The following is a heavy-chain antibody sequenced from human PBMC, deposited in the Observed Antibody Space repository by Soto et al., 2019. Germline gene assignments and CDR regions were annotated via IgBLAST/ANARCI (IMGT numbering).Heavy chain of an antibody. CDR3: ARAYYDILTGWYYFDY. D-gene: IGHD3-9*01. Sequence: ASVKVSCKASGYTFTGYYMHWVRQAPGQGLEWMGWINPNSGGTNYAQKFQGWVTMTRDTSISTAYMELSRLRSDDTAVYYCARAYYDILTGWYYFDYWGQGTLVTVSS. CDR2: INPNSGGT. CDR1: GYTFTGYY. V-gene: IGHV1-2*04. J-gene: IGHJ4*02.